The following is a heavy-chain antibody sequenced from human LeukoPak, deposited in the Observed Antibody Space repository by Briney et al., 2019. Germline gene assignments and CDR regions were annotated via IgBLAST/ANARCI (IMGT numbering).Heavy chain of an antibody. CDR3: ASGMVRGVIPPYYYYGMDV. Sequence: SETLSLTCTVSGGSISSSSYYWSWIRQPPGKGLEWIGSIYYSGSTYYNPSLKSRVTISVDTSKNQFSLKLSSVTAADTAVYYCASGMVRGVIPPYYYYGMDVWGQGTTVTVSS. J-gene: IGHJ6*02. V-gene: IGHV4-39*01. CDR2: IYYSGST. D-gene: IGHD3-10*01. CDR1: GGSISSSSYY.